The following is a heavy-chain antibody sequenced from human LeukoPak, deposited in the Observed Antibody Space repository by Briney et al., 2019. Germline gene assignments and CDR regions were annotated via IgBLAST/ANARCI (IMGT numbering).Heavy chain of an antibody. CDR1: GFTFSSYA. V-gene: IGHV3-30*14. CDR3: ARDLVAVAGNSSLRNQDRENDAFDI. D-gene: IGHD6-19*01. Sequence: GGSLRLPCAASGFTFSSYAMHWVRQAPGKGLEWVAVISYDGSNKYYADSVKGRFTISRDNSKNTLYLQMNSLRAEDTAVYYCARDLVAVAGNSSLRNQDRENDAFDIWGQGTMVTVSS. CDR2: ISYDGSNK. J-gene: IGHJ3*02.